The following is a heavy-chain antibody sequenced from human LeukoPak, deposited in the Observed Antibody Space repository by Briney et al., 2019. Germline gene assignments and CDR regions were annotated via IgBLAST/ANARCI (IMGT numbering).Heavy chain of an antibody. J-gene: IGHJ5*02. CDR1: GFTFSIYW. V-gene: IGHV3-74*01. D-gene: IGHD2-21*01. CDR2: INNDGSST. Sequence: GGSLRLSCAASGFTFSIYWMHWVRQVPGKGLVWLSRINNDGSSTNYADSVKGRFTISRDNAKNTLYLQMNSLRAEDTAVYYCARIRRFPNWFDPWGQGALVTVSS. CDR3: ARIRRFPNWFDP.